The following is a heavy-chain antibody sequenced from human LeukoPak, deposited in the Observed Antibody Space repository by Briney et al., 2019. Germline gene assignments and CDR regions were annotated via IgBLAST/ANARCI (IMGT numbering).Heavy chain of an antibody. CDR2: MNPNSGNT. V-gene: IGHV1-8*01. Sequence: ASVKVSCKASGYTFTSYDINWVRRATGHGLEWMGWMNPNSGNTGYAQKFQARVSMTRNTSISTAYMELSSLRSEDTAVYYCTRGLVVLSATSWAFDIWGHGTMVTVSS. CDR1: GYTFTSYD. J-gene: IGHJ3*02. CDR3: TRGLVVLSATSWAFDI. D-gene: IGHD2-15*01.